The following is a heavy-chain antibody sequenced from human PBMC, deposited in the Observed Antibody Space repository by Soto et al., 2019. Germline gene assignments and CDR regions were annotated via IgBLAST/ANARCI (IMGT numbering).Heavy chain of an antibody. D-gene: IGHD3-9*01. CDR1: GYTFTSYG. V-gene: IGHV1-18*01. CDR3: ARGYDILTGLAYYYGMDV. J-gene: IGHJ6*04. Sequence: ASVKVSCKISGYTFTSYGISWVRQAPGQGLEWMGWISTHNGDTNFAQKFQDRVTLTTDTSTNTAYMDLRSLTSDDTAVYYCARGYDILTGLAYYYGMDVWGK. CDR2: ISTHNGDT.